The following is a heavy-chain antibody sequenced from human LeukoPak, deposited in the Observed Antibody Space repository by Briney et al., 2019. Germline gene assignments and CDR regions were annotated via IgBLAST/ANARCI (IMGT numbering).Heavy chain of an antibody. Sequence: SETLSLTCTVSGGSISSSSYYWVWIRQPPGMGLEWIGSIYYSGSTYYNPSLKSRVTISVDTSKNQFSLKLSSVTAADTAVYYCARHRGQWLQPFDYWGQGTLVTVSS. CDR3: ARHRGQWLQPFDY. V-gene: IGHV4-39*01. CDR2: IYYSGST. D-gene: IGHD5-24*01. J-gene: IGHJ4*02. CDR1: GGSISSSSYY.